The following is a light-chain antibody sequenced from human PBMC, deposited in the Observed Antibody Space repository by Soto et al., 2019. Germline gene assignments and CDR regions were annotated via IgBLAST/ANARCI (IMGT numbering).Light chain of an antibody. J-gene: IGLJ1*01. Sequence: QSVLTQPASVSGSPGQSCTFSCTGTSSDVGGYNSVSWYQHHPGKAPKLMIFDVSDRPSGVSSRFSGSKSGNTASLTISGLQAEDEADYYCSSYTTSSTPHYVFGPGTKVTVL. V-gene: IGLV2-14*03. CDR2: DVS. CDR1: SSDVGGYNS. CDR3: SSYTTSSTPHYV.